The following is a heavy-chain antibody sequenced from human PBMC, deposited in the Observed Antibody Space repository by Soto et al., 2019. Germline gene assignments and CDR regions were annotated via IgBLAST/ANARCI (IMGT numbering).Heavy chain of an antibody. Sequence: ASVKVSCKASGYTFTSYGISWVRQAPGQGLEWMGWISAYYGNTNYAQKLQGRVTMTTDTSTSTAYMELRSLRSDDTAVYYCAKLYDSSGYYGEDTYYFDYWGQGTLVTVSS. CDR2: ISAYYGNT. D-gene: IGHD3-22*01. CDR1: GYTFTSYG. J-gene: IGHJ4*02. V-gene: IGHV1-18*01. CDR3: AKLYDSSGYYGEDTYYFDY.